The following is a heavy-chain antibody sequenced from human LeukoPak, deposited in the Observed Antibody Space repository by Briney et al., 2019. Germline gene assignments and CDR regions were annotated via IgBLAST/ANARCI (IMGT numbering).Heavy chain of an antibody. J-gene: IGHJ3*02. D-gene: IGHD4-23*01. Sequence: GRSLRLSCAASGFTFSSYAMHWVRQAPGKGLEGVAVISYDGSNKYYADSVKGRFTISRDNSKNALYLQMNSLRAEDTAVYYCARDEDYGGNSGYAFDIWGQGTMVTVSS. CDR3: ARDEDYGGNSGYAFDI. CDR2: ISYDGSNK. V-gene: IGHV3-30-3*01. CDR1: GFTFSSYA.